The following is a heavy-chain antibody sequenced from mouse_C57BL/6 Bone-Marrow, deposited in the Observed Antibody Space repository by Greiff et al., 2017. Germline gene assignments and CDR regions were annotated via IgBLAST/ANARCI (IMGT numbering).Heavy chain of an antibody. CDR3: AREYYGSSYNWYFDV. CDR2: IYPGGGYT. D-gene: IGHD1-1*01. J-gene: IGHJ1*03. V-gene: IGHV1-63*01. Sequence: QVQLQQSGAELVRPGTSVKMSCKASGYTFTNYWIGWAKQRPGHGLEWIGDIYPGGGYTNYNEKFKGKATLTADKSSRTAYMQFSSLTSEDSAIYYCAREYYGSSYNWYFDVWGTGTTVTVSS. CDR1: GYTFTNYW.